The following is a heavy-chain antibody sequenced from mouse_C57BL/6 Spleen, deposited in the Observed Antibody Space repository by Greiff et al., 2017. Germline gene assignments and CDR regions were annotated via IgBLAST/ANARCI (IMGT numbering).Heavy chain of an antibody. CDR2: INPNNGGT. CDR1: GYTFTDYY. Sequence: EVQLQQSGPELVKPGASVKISCTASGYTFTDYYMNWVKQSHGKSLEWIGDINPNNGGTSYNQKFKGKATLTVDKSSSTAYMELRSLTSEDSAVYYCARVYYSNSRWGQGTSVTVSS. CDR3: ARVYYSNSR. V-gene: IGHV1-26*01. J-gene: IGHJ4*01. D-gene: IGHD2-5*01.